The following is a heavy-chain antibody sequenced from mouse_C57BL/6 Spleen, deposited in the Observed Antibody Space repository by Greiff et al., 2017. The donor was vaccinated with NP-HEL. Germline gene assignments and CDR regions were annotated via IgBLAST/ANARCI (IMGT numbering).Heavy chain of an antibody. V-gene: IGHV5-17*01. J-gene: IGHJ2*01. CDR3: ARYDYDRYYFDY. Sequence: DVKLVESGGGLVKPGGSLKLSCAASGFTFSDYGMHWVRQAPEKGLEWVAYISSGSSTIYYADTVKGRFTISRDNAKSTLFLQMTSLRSEDTAMYYCARYDYDRYYFDYWGQGTTLTVSS. CDR2: ISSGSSTI. D-gene: IGHD2-4*01. CDR1: GFTFSDYG.